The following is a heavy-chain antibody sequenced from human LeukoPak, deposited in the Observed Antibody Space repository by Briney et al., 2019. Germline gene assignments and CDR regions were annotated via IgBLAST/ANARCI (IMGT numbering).Heavy chain of an antibody. Sequence: ASVKVSCKASGYTFTSYGISWVRQAPGQGLEWMGWISAYSGNTNYAQKLQGRVTMTTDTSTSTAYMELRSLRSDDTAVYYCARGFDYYDSSGHFDYWGQGTLVTVSS. J-gene: IGHJ4*02. CDR2: ISAYSGNT. D-gene: IGHD3-22*01. CDR1: GYTFTSYG. CDR3: ARGFDYYDSSGHFDY. V-gene: IGHV1-18*01.